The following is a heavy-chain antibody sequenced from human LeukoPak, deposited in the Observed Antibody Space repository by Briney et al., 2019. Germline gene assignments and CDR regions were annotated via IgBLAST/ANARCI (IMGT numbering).Heavy chain of an antibody. CDR3: ARDPSLRGYYSWFDP. V-gene: IGHV3-7*04. CDR2: IRYDGSEK. D-gene: IGHD2-21*01. CDR1: GFTFSSYW. J-gene: IGHJ5*02. Sequence: GESLRLSCAVSGFTFSSYWMSWVRQAPGKGLEWVANIRYDGSEKYYVDSVKGRFTISRDNAKNSLYLQMNSLRAEDTAVYYCARDPSLRGYYSWFDPWGQGTLVTVSS.